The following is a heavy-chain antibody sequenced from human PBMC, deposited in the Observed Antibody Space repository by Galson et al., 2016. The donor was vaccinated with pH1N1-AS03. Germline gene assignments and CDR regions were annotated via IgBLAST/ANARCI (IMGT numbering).Heavy chain of an antibody. Sequence: LTCEVSGYSIRSDYYWGWIRQPPGKGLEWIGSVHYSGATWHNPSLKSRVTISVDTSKNQFSLRVNPVTVADTAVYYCAAPGGGSYSYWGQGKLVTVSS. J-gene: IGHJ4*02. V-gene: IGHV4-38-2*01. CDR1: GYSIRSDYY. CDR2: VHYSGAT. D-gene: IGHD2-21*01. CDR3: AAPGGGSYSY.